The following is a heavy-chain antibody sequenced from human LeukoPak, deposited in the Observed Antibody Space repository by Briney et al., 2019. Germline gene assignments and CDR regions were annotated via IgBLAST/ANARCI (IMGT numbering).Heavy chain of an antibody. Sequence: PSETLSLTCTVFGGSISSYYWSWIRQPPGKGLEWIGYIYYSGSTNYNPSLKSRVTISVDTSKNQFSLKLSSVTAADTAVYYCARCLIAGATSEFDHWGQGTLVTVSS. CDR3: ARCLIAGATSEFDH. V-gene: IGHV4-59*01. D-gene: IGHD1-7*01. CDR2: IYYSGST. J-gene: IGHJ4*02. CDR1: GGSISSYY.